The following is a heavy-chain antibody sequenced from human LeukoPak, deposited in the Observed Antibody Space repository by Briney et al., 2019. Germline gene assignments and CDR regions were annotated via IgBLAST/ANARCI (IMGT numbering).Heavy chain of an antibody. V-gene: IGHV4-4*02. CDR1: GGSISSSNW. Sequence: SGTLSLTCAVSGGSISSSNWWSWVRQPPGKGLEWIGEIYHSGSTNYNPSLKSRVTISVDKSKNQFSLKLSSVTAADTAVYYCARSGHDSSGYYYFFDYWGRGTLVTVS. CDR3: ARSGHDSSGYYYFFDY. CDR2: IYHSGST. J-gene: IGHJ4*02. D-gene: IGHD3-22*01.